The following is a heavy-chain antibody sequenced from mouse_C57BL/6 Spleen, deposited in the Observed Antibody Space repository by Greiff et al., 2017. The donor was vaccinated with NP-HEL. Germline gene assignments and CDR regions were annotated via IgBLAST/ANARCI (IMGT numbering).Heavy chain of an antibody. V-gene: IGHV1-26*01. D-gene: IGHD2-4*01. J-gene: IGHJ3*01. CDR2: INPNNGGT. Sequence: EVQLQQSGPELVKPGASVKISCKASGYTFTDYYMNWVKQSHGKSLEWIGDINPNNGGTSYNQKFKGKATLTVDKSSSTAYMELRSLTSEDSAVYYCARWDYDKVAYWGQGTLVTVSA. CDR3: ARWDYDKVAY. CDR1: GYTFTDYY.